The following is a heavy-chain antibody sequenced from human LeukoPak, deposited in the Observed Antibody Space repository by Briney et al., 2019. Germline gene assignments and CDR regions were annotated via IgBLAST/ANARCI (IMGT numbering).Heavy chain of an antibody. CDR3: ARGNDILTGQLLYYYYGMDV. V-gene: IGHV4-59*01. D-gene: IGHD3-9*01. CDR2: IYYSGST. Sequence: SETLSLTCTVSGVSMRGAYWSWIRQPPGKGLEWIGYIYYSGSTNYNPSLKSRVTISVDTSKNQFSLKLSSVTAADTAVYYCARGNDILTGQLLYYYYGMDVWGQGTTVTVSS. CDR1: GVSMRGAY. J-gene: IGHJ6*02.